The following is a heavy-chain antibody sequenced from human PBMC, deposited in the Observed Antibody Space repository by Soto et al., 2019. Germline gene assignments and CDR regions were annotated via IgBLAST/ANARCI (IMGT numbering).Heavy chain of an antibody. CDR1: GYSFTSYW. CDR2: IYPGDSDT. CDR3: ATGYCSGGSCYSYYYMDV. Sequence: GESLKISCKGSGYSFTSYWIGWVRQMPGKGLEWMGIIYPGDSDTRYSPSFQGQVTISADKSISTAYLQWSSLKASDTAMYYCATGYCSGGSCYSYYYMDVWGKGTTVTVSS. J-gene: IGHJ6*03. V-gene: IGHV5-51*01. D-gene: IGHD2-15*01.